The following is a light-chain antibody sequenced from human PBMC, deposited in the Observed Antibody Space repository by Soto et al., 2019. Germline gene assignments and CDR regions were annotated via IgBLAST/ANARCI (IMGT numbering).Light chain of an antibody. CDR2: GNS. CDR1: SSNIGAGYD. CDR3: QSYDSSQSGSYV. Sequence: QSVLTQPPSVSGAPGQRVTISCTGSSSNIGAGYDVHWYQQLPGTAPKLLIYGNSNRPSGVPDRFSGSKSGTSASLAITGNQAEDEADYYCQSYDSSQSGSYVFGTGTKLTVL. V-gene: IGLV1-40*01. J-gene: IGLJ1*01.